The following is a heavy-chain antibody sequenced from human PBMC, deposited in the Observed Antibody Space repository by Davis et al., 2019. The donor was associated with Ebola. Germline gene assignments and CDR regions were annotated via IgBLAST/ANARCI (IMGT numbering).Heavy chain of an antibody. CDR2: LGTSADT. CDR1: GFVFRNYV. Sequence: GESLKISCAASGFVFRNYVMSWLRQAPGKGLEWVSTLGTSADTYYADSVKGRFTISRDNAKNSLYLQMNSLRDEDTAVYYCARDDRPNWGLHLDYWGQGTLVTVSS. J-gene: IGHJ4*02. CDR3: ARDDRPNWGLHLDY. D-gene: IGHD7-27*01. V-gene: IGHV3-69-1*01.